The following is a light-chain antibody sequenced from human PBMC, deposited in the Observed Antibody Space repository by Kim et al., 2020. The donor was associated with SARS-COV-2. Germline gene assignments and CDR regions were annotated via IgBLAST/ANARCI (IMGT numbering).Light chain of an antibody. Sequence: LSPGERATLSCRASQSVNSNYLAWYQQKLGQAPRLLIYGASSRAIGIPDRFSGSGSGTDFTHTISRLEPEDFAVYYCQQYGNSQYTFGQGTKLEI. V-gene: IGKV3-20*01. CDR3: QQYGNSQYT. CDR1: QSVNSNY. J-gene: IGKJ2*01. CDR2: GAS.